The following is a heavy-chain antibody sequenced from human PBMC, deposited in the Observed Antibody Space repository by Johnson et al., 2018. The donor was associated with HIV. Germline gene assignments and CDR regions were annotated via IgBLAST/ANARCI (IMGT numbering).Heavy chain of an antibody. CDR3: AREKLGSTEYDAFEI. CDR1: GFTFSDYY. J-gene: IGHJ3*02. D-gene: IGHD4-17*01. CDR2: ISSIGTTM. Sequence: QVQLVESGGVVVQPGGSPRLSCAASGFTFSDYYMSWIRQAPGKGLEWVSSISSIGTTMYYADSVKGRFTISRNNVRNSLYLQMSSLRAADTAVYYCAREKLGSTEYDAFEIWGQGTMVTVSS. V-gene: IGHV3-11*04.